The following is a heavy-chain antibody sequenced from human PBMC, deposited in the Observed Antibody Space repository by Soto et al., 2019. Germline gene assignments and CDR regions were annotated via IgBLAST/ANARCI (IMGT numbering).Heavy chain of an antibody. V-gene: IGHV1-24*01. J-gene: IGHJ4*02. D-gene: IGHD4-17*01. CDR2: FDPEDGET. CDR3: ARHLLGVTTPYFDF. Sequence: ALVKVSCKISGYRNTVLSRRWGRKKTGKGLEWMGGFDPEDGETIYAQKFQGQVTISADKSISTAYLQWSSLKASDTAMYYCARHLLGVTTPYFDFWGQGTLVTVSS. CDR1: GYRNTVLS.